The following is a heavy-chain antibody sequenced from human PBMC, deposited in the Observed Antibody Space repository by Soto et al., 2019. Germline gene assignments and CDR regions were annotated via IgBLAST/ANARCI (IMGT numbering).Heavy chain of an antibody. J-gene: IGHJ2*01. CDR2: IYYSGST. CDR1: GGSLSSYY. CDR3: ARDNGRDLFYYCGGHWYF. Sequence: PSETLSLTCVVSGGSLSSYYWSWILQPPGKGLEWNGYIYYSGSTNYNPSLKSRVTISVDTSKNQFSLKLSSVTAADTAVYYCARDNGRDLFYYCGGHWYF. V-gene: IGHV4-59*01. D-gene: IGHD2-21*01.